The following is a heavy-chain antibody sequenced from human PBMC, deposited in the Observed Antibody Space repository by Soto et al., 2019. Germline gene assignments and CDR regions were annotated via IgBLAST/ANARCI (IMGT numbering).Heavy chain of an antibody. V-gene: IGHV3-7*01. CDR1: GLSFSSHW. CDR2: IRQDGGEE. J-gene: IGHJ3*02. Sequence: EVQLVESGGGLVQPGGSLRLSCAASGLSFSSHWMSWVRQAPGRGLEWVANIRQDGGEEQYSDSVKGRFTLSRDNAKNSLYLQMNGLRVDDTAVYYCAKSEGYSFDIRGQGTMVTGSS. D-gene: IGHD1-1*01. CDR3: AKSEGYSFDI.